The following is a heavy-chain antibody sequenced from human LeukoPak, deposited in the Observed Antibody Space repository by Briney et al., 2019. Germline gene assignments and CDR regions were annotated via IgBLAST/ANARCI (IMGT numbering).Heavy chain of an antibody. CDR1: GGSISSSSYY. D-gene: IGHD5-18*01. V-gene: IGHV4-39*07. CDR3: ARDHGYSYGYNYYYYMDV. Sequence: PSETLSLTCTVSGGSISSSSYYWGWIRQPPGKGLEWIGSIYYSGSTYYNPSLKSRVTISVDTSKNQFSLKLSSVTAADTAVYYCARDHGYSYGYNYYYYMDVWGKGTTVTVSS. CDR2: IYYSGST. J-gene: IGHJ6*03.